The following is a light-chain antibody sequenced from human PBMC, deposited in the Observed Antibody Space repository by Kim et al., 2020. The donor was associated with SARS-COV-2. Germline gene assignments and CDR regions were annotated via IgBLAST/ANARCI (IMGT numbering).Light chain of an antibody. CDR2: GAS. Sequence: PGERATLSCRASQILSSNFLAWYQHKXGQAPRLLIYGASSRATGIPDRFSGSGSETDFTLTIARLEPEDFAVYYCQQYGTSPFTFGGGTKV. V-gene: IGKV3-20*01. CDR3: QQYGTSPFT. CDR1: QILSSNF. J-gene: IGKJ4*01.